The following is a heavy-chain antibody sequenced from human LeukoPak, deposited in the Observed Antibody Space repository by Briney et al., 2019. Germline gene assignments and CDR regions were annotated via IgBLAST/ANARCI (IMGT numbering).Heavy chain of an antibody. CDR2: MNPNSGNT. V-gene: IGHV1-8*01. CDR1: GHTFTSYD. D-gene: IGHD3-10*01. Sequence: ASVKVSCKASGHTFTSYDINWVRQATGQGLEWMGWMNPNSGNTGYAQKFQGRVNMTRNTSISTAYMELSSLRSEDTAVYYCARHPRLLWFGELTNYYYYGMDVWGQGTTVTVSS. CDR3: ARHPRLLWFGELTNYYYYGMDV. J-gene: IGHJ6*02.